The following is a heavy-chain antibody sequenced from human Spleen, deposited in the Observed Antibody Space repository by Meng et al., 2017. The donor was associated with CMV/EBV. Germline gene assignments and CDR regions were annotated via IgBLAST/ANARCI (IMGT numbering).Heavy chain of an antibody. CDR2: IKQDGSEK. D-gene: IGHD2-21*01. V-gene: IGHV3-7*03. J-gene: IGHJ1*01. Sequence: GGSLRLSCAASGFTFSSYWMRWVRQAPGKGLEWVANIKQDGSEKYYVDSVKGRFTISRDNAKNSLYLQMNSLRADDTAVYYCAQHSYCGSNCYSGYFQHWGQGTLVTVSS. CDR3: AQHSYCGSNCYSGYFQH. CDR1: GFTFSSYW.